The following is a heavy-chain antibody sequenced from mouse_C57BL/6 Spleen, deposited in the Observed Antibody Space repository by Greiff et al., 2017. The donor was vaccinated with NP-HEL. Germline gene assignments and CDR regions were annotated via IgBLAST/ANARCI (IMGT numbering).Heavy chain of an antibody. CDR1: GFTFSDYY. Sequence: EVNVVESGGGLVQPGGSLKLSCAASGFTFSDYYMYWVRQTPEKRLEWVAYISNGGGSTYYPDTVKGRFTISRDNAKNTLYLQMSRLKSEDTAMYYCARQITTVVATYYYAMDYWGQGTSVTVSS. CDR3: ARQITTVVATYYYAMDY. V-gene: IGHV5-12*01. D-gene: IGHD1-1*01. J-gene: IGHJ4*01. CDR2: ISNGGGST.